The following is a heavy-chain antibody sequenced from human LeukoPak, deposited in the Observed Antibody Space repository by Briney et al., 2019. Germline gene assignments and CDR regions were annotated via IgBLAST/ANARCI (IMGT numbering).Heavy chain of an antibody. CDR2: IKQDGSEK. Sequence: GGSLRLSCAASGFTFSSYWMSLVRQAPGKGLEWVANIKQDGSEKYYVDSVKGRFTISRDNAKNSLYLQMNSLRAEDTAVYYCARDGMATITPNDYYYYMDVWGKGTTVTVSS. D-gene: IGHD5-24*01. J-gene: IGHJ6*03. CDR3: ARDGMATITPNDYYYYMDV. CDR1: GFTFSSYW. V-gene: IGHV3-7*01.